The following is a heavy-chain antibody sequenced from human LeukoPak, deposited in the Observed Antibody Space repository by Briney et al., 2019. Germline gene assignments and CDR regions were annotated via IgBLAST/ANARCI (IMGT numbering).Heavy chain of an antibody. Sequence: PSETLSLTCTVSGGSISSSSYYWGWIRQPPGKGLEYIGNIYYSGSTYYNPSLKSRVAISLDTSKNQFSLKLSSVTAADTAVYYCARLWFGVPHFDYWGQGTLVTVSS. CDR2: IYYSGST. V-gene: IGHV4-39*01. J-gene: IGHJ4*02. CDR3: ARLWFGVPHFDY. CDR1: GGSISSSSYY. D-gene: IGHD3-10*01.